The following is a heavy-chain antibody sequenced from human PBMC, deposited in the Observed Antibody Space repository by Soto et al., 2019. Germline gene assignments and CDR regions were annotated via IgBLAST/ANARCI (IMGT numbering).Heavy chain of an antibody. CDR3: ARDSGGWAFDY. D-gene: IGHD6-19*01. CDR2: ISSSGTTK. J-gene: IGHJ4*02. V-gene: IGHV3-48*03. CDR1: GITFSSYE. Sequence: GGSLRLSCAASGITFSSYEMNLLRQAPGKGLEWVSYISSSGTTKHYADSVKGRFTISRDNAKNSLYLQMNSLRAEATAVYYCARDSGGWAFDYWRQGHMVAVSS.